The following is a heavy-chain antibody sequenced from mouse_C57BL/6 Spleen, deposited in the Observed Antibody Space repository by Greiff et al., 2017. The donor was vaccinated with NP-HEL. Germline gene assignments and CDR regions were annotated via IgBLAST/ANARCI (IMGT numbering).Heavy chain of an antibody. V-gene: IGHV5-9-1*02. CDR2: ISSGGDYI. J-gene: IGHJ3*01. Sequence: EVMLVESGEGLVKPGGSLKLSCAASGFTFSSYAMSWVRQTPEKRLEWVAYISSGGDYIYYADTVKGRFTISRDNARNTLYLQMSSLKSEDTAMYYCTRTSFYYGSTQFAYWGQGTLVTVSA. D-gene: IGHD1-1*01. CDR3: TRTSFYYGSTQFAY. CDR1: GFTFSSYA.